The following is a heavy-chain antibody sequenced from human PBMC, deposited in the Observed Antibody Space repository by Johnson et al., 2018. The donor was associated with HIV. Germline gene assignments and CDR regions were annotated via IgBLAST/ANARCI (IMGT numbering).Heavy chain of an antibody. V-gene: IGHV3-9*01. CDR3: AKDTYSHRLTVTESGFDI. D-gene: IGHD4-11*01. Sequence: VQLVESGGGLAQPGRSLRLSCAASGFTFDDYAMHWVRQAPGKGLEWVSGISWNSGSIAYADSVKGRFTISRDNAKNSFYVQMNSLRAEDTAVYYCAKDTYSHRLTVTESGFDIWGQGTMFTVSS. J-gene: IGHJ3*02. CDR1: GFTFDDYA. CDR2: ISWNSGSI.